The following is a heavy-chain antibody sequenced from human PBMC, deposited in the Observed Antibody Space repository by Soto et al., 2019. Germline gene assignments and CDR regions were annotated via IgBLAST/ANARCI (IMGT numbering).Heavy chain of an antibody. CDR1: GYTFTSYA. CDR2: INAGNGNT. D-gene: IGHD2-15*01. J-gene: IGHJ4*02. CDR3: ARGRVRGAVVDNFDY. Sequence: QVQLVQSGAEVKKPGASVKVSCKASGYTFTSYAMHWVRQAPGQRLEWMGWINAGNGNTKYSQKFQGRVTITRDTSASTAYMELSSLRSEDTAVYYCARGRVRGAVVDNFDYWGQGTLVTVSS. V-gene: IGHV1-3*01.